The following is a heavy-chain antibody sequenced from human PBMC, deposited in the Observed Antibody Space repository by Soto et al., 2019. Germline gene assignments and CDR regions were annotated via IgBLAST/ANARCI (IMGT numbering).Heavy chain of an antibody. J-gene: IGHJ4*02. Sequence: QVQLVQSGAEVMKPGASVKVSCKASGYTFTSYGISCVRQAPGQGLEWMGWISAYNGNTNHAQKLQGRVTMTTATCXRXXYRELRSLRADDTAMYYCRRWGVDCNSSNCSYFVSVGQGNLVTDTS. D-gene: IGHD2-2*01. V-gene: IGHV1-18*01. CDR3: RRWGVDCNSSNCSYFVS. CDR2: ISAYNGNT. CDR1: GYTFTSYG.